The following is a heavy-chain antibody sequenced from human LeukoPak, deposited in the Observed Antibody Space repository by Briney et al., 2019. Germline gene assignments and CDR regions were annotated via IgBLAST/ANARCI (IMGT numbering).Heavy chain of an antibody. CDR1: GFTFSSYW. Sequence: GGSLRLSCAASGFTFSSYWMSWVRQAPGKGLEWVANIKQDGSEKYYVDSAKGRFTISRDNAKNSLYLQMNSLRAEDTAVYYCARPTAASHYYYYYGMDVWGQGTTVTVSS. D-gene: IGHD6-13*01. CDR3: ARPTAASHYYYYYGMDV. V-gene: IGHV3-7*01. J-gene: IGHJ6*02. CDR2: IKQDGSEK.